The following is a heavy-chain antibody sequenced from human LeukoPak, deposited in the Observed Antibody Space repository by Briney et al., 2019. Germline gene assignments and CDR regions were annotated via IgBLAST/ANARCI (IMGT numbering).Heavy chain of an antibody. D-gene: IGHD5-18*01. J-gene: IGHJ4*02. CDR2: IKQDESEK. CDR3: ARDMGYSYALDY. CDR1: GFTFSSHW. V-gene: IGHV3-7*01. Sequence: GGSLRLSCAASGFTFSSHWMSWVRQAPGKGLEWVANIKQDESEKYYVDSVKGRFTISRDNAKNSLYLQMNSLRAEDTAVYYCARDMGYSYALDYWGQGTLVTVSS.